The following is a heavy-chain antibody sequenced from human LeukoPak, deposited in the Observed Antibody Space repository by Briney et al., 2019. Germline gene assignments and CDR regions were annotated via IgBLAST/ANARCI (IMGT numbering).Heavy chain of an antibody. J-gene: IGHJ6*02. CDR3: ARYYGSGSLYYYGMDV. V-gene: IGHV1-2*02. D-gene: IGHD3-10*01. CDR1: GYTFTGYY. CDR2: INPNSGGT. Sequence: ASVTVSCKASGYTFTGYYMHWVRQAPGQGLEWMGWINPNSGGTNYAQKFQGRVTMTRDTSISTAYMELSRLRSDDTAVYYCARYYGSGSLYYYGMDVWGQGTTVTVSS.